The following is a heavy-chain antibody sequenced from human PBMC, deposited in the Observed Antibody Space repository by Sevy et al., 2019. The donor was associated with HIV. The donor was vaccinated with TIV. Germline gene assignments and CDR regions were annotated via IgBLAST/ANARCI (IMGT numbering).Heavy chain of an antibody. CDR2: IYYSGST. D-gene: IGHD7-27*01. CDR3: ARHATYLGPGGFFDY. CDR1: GGSISSYY. V-gene: IGHV4-59*08. J-gene: IGHJ4*01. Sequence: SETLSLTCTVSGGSISSYYWSWIRQPPGKGLEWIGYIYYSGSTNYNPSLKSRVTISVDTSKNQFSLKLSSVTAADTAVYYCARHATYLGPGGFFDYWGHGTLVTVSS.